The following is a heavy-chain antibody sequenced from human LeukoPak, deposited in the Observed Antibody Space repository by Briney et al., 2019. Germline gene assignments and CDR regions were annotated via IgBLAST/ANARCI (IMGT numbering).Heavy chain of an antibody. D-gene: IGHD2-2*01. CDR2: IIPILGIA. CDR3: ARDHCSITSCYGSYGMDV. Sequence: VASVNVSSTASRGTLIIYAISWVRQAPGQGLEWMGRIIPILGIANYTKKFQGRGAITADKSTSTGYMDLSSLRSEDTDVYYCARDHCSITSCYGSYGMDVWGQGTTVTVSS. V-gene: IGHV1-69*10. CDR1: RGTLIIYA. J-gene: IGHJ6*02.